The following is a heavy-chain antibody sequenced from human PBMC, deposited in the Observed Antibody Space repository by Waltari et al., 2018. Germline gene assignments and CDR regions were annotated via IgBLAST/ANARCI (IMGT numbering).Heavy chain of an antibody. V-gene: IGHV4-39*07. CDR1: GGSIRSSCYY. J-gene: IGHJ5*02. CDR2: IYYNGST. Sequence: QLQLQESGPGLVKPSETLSLTCTVSGGSIRSSCYYWGWIRQPPGRWMERIGSIYYNGSTNNIPALTSRVTMSVDTSKSQFSLKLSAGTGADTAEDYCARGGVGVVNTLGQGTLVTVSS. CDR3: ARGGVGVVNT. D-gene: IGHD3-3*01.